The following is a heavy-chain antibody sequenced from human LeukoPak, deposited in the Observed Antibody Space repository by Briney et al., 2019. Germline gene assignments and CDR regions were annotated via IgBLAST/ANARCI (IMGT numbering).Heavy chain of an antibody. V-gene: IGHV3-48*02. D-gene: IGHD4-17*01. J-gene: IGHJ4*02. CDR1: GFTFSSYN. CDR2: TSSGSSTI. CDR3: ASRSSPQVYGDYVFDY. Sequence: GGSLRLSCAASGFTFSSYNMNWVRQAPGKGLEWVSYTSSGSSTISYADSVKGRFTISRDNAKNSLYLQMNSLRDEDTAVYYCASRSSPQVYGDYVFDYWGQGTLVTVSS.